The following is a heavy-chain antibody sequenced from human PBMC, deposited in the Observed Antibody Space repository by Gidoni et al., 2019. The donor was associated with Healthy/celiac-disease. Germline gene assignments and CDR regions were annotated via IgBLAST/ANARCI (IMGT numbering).Heavy chain of an antibody. D-gene: IGHD1-26*01. Sequence: QVQLVQSGAEVEKPGASVKVSCKVSGYTLTDLSMHWVRQAPGKGLEWMVGFDPEDGETIYEQKFQGRVTMTEDTSTDTAYMELSSLRSEDTAVDYCATPGPDYSGSYHRGMDVWGQGTTVTVSS. J-gene: IGHJ6*02. CDR1: GYTLTDLS. V-gene: IGHV1-24*01. CDR3: ATPGPDYSGSYHRGMDV. CDR2: FDPEDGET.